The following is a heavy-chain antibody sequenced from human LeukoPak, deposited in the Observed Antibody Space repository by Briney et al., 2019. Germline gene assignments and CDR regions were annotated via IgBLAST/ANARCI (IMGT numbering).Heavy chain of an antibody. CDR3: ARHGSSNRPSRNYYYYYGMDV. J-gene: IGHJ6*02. Sequence: PGESLKISCKGSGYTFPTYWIGWVRQMPGRGLEWVAIIYPADSDTRYSPSFQGQVTISADKSISTAYLQWSSLKASDTAMYYCARHGSSNRPSRNYYYYYGMDVWGQGTTVTVSS. D-gene: IGHD6-13*01. CDR1: GYTFPTYW. CDR2: IYPADSDT. V-gene: IGHV5-51*01.